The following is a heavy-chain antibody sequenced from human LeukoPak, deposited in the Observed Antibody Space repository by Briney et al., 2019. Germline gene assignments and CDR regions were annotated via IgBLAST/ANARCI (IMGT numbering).Heavy chain of an antibody. J-gene: IGHJ6*03. V-gene: IGHV3-7*01. Sequence: GGSLRLSCAASGLTFSSYWMSWVRQAPGKGLEWVANIKQDGSEKYYVDSVKGRFTISRDNAKNSLYLQMNSLRAEDTAVYYCARLKQQLVRLLSRDTTYYYYYYMDVWGKGTTVTVSS. CDR3: ARLKQQLVRLLSRDTTYYYYYYMDV. CDR1: GLTFSSYW. CDR2: IKQDGSEK. D-gene: IGHD6-13*01.